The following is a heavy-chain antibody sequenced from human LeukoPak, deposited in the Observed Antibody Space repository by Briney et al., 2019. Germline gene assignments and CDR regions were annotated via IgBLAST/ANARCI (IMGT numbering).Heavy chain of an antibody. Sequence: GGSLRLSCTASGFTFGDYAMSWVRQAPRKGLEWVGFIRSKAYGGTTEHAASVKGRFTISRDDSKSIAYLQMNSLKTEDTAVYYCTAPGEELLRPWGQGTLVTVSS. CDR3: TAPGEELLRP. J-gene: IGHJ5*02. D-gene: IGHD1-26*01. CDR1: GFTFGDYA. V-gene: IGHV3-49*04. CDR2: IRSKAYGGTT.